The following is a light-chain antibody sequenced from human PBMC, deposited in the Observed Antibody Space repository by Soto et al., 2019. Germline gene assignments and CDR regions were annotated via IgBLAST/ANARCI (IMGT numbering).Light chain of an antibody. CDR1: QTLNKW. J-gene: IGKJ4*01. CDR3: QQYNSYVT. CDR2: EGS. Sequence: DIQMTQSPSTVSASVGDRVTITCRASQTLNKWLAWYQQKPGRAPKLLIYEGSILQSGVPSRFSGSGSGTEFTLTISSLQPDDFATYFCQQYNSYVTFGGGTKV. V-gene: IGKV1-5*03.